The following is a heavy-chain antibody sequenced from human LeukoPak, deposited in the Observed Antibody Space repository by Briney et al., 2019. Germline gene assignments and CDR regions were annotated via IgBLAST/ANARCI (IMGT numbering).Heavy chain of an antibody. Sequence: SQTPSLTCAISGDSVSSNSAAWNWIRQSPSRGLEWLGRTYYRSKWYNDYAVSVKSRITINPDTSKNQFSLQLNSVTPEDTAVYYCARVSLVRSGYYYYGMDVWGQGTTVTVSS. J-gene: IGHJ6*02. CDR2: TYYRSKWYN. CDR1: GDSVSSNSAA. CDR3: ARVSLVRSGYYYYGMDV. D-gene: IGHD2-15*01. V-gene: IGHV6-1*01.